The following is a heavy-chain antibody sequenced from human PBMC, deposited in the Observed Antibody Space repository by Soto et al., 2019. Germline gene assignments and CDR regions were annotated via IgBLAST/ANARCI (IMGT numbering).Heavy chain of an antibody. J-gene: IGHJ4*02. Sequence: GGSLRLSYSASGFIFGHYAMSWARQAPGKGLEWVSSIGGGGDDTNYADSVKGRFTISRDNSKNTLFLQMNSLRVEDTAVYYCAKDGVPRNDLWEYFEFGGQGILVTVPQ. V-gene: IGHV3-23*01. CDR2: IGGGGDDT. CDR3: AKDGVPRNDLWEYFEF. CDR1: GFIFGHYA. D-gene: IGHD1-1*01.